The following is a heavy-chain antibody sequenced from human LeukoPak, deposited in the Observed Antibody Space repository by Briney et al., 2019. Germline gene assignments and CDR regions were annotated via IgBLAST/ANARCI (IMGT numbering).Heavy chain of an antibody. V-gene: IGHV4-34*01. CDR2: INHSGST. D-gene: IGHD3-10*01. CDR1: GGSFSGYY. CDR3: ARDTGSGSYYRYYYGMDV. J-gene: IGHJ6*04. Sequence: SETLSLTCAVYGGSFSGYYWSWIRQPPGKGLEWIGEINHSGSTNYNPSLKSRVTISVDTSKNQFSLKLSSVTAADTAVYYCARDTGSGSYYRYYYGMDVWGKGTTVTVSS.